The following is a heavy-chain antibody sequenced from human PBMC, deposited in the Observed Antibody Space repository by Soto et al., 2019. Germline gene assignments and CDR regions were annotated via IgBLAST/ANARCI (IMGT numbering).Heavy chain of an antibody. V-gene: IGHV1-46*02. D-gene: IGHD2-21*02. J-gene: IGHJ4*02. CDR3: ARGGHIAVVTASFDY. CDR1: GYTFDTYY. Sequence: GASVEVSCKPSGYTFDTYYRHWVRQAPGQALEWMGVIHPSGGGTTYAQKFLGRVTVTRDTSTSTVFMELSSLRSDDTAVYYCARGGHIAVVTASFDYWGQGTLVTVSS. CDR2: IHPSGGGT.